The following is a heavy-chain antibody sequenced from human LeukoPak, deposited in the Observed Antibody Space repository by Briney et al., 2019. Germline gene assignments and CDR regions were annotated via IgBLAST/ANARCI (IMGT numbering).Heavy chain of an antibody. CDR1: GFTFSSYA. J-gene: IGHJ4*02. D-gene: IGHD3-3*01. CDR2: ISYDGSNK. Sequence: GGSLRLSCAASGFTFSSYAMHWVRQAPGKGLEWVAVISYDGSNKYYADSVKGRFTISRDNSKNTLYLQMNSLRAEDTAVYYCARDPRSETIFGVKIDYWGQGILVTVSS. CDR3: ARDPRSETIFGVKIDY. V-gene: IGHV3-30*04.